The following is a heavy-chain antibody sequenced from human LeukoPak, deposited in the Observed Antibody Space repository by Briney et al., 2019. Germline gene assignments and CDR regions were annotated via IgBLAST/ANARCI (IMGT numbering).Heavy chain of an antibody. CDR2: ISYDGSNK. CDR3: ARGQSSSWQSDLDY. D-gene: IGHD6-13*01. V-gene: IGHV3-30-3*01. Sequence: GGSLRLSCAASGFTFSSYAMHWVRQAPGKGLEWVAVISYDGSNKYYADSVKGRFTISRDNSKNTLYLQMNSLRAEDTAVYYCARGQSSSWQSDLDYWGQGTLVTVSS. CDR1: GFTFSSYA. J-gene: IGHJ4*02.